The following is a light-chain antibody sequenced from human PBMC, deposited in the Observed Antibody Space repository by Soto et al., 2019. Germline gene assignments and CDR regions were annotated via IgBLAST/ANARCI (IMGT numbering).Light chain of an antibody. J-gene: IGKJ5*01. Sequence: EIVLTQSPGTLSLSPGESATLSCRASRSLDSGQLAWYQQKVGRAPRLLIHDAFMRATGIPDRFSGSGSGTDFTLTIARLEPEDFPVYYCQQYGDSPRTFGQGTRLEIK. CDR3: QQYGDSPRT. CDR2: DAF. V-gene: IGKV3-20*01. CDR1: RSLDSGQ.